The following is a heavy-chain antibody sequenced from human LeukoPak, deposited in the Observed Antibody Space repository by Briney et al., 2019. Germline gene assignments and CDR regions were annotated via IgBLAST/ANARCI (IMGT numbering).Heavy chain of an antibody. J-gene: IGHJ5*02. CDR3: ASQEVYYCDYAGGLDP. Sequence: SETLSLTCTVSGYSISSGYYWGWIRQPPGKGLEWIGSIYHSGSTYYNPSLKSRVTISVDTSKNQFSLKLSSVTAADTAVYYCASQEVYYCDYAGGLDPWGQGTLVTVSS. CDR1: GYSISSGYY. V-gene: IGHV4-38-2*02. CDR2: IYHSGST. D-gene: IGHD4-17*01.